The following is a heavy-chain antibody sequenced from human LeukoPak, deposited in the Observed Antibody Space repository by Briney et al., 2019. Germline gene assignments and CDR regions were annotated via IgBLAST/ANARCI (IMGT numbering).Heavy chain of an antibody. CDR1: GGSISSYY. Sequence: SETLSLTCTVSGGSISSYYWSWLRQPPGKGLEWIGYIYYSGSTNYNPSLKSRVTISVDTSKNQFSLKLSSVTAADTAVYYCARARSSSFAFDYWGQGTLVTVSS. D-gene: IGHD6-13*01. J-gene: IGHJ4*02. V-gene: IGHV4-59*01. CDR2: IYYSGST. CDR3: ARARSSSFAFDY.